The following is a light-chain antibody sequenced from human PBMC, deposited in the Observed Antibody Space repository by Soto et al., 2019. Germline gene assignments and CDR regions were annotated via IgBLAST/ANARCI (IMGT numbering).Light chain of an antibody. CDR3: HQYYSMTWT. J-gene: IGKJ1*01. Sequence: DIVMTQSPDSLAVSLGERATINCKSSQSVLYSSNNKNYLAWYQQKPGQPPKLLIYWASTRESGVTDRFSGRVSGKDFTLTISSLQAEDVAVYYCHQYYSMTWTFGQRTKVEIK. CDR1: QSVLYSSNNKNY. V-gene: IGKV4-1*01. CDR2: WAS.